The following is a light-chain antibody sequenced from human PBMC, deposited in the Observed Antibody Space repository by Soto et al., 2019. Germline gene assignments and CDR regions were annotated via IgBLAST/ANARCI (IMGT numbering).Light chain of an antibody. V-gene: IGKV3-20*01. J-gene: IGKJ5*01. CDR3: QQYGSLRIT. CDR1: QSVSSSY. Sequence: EIVLTQSPGTLSLSPGERATLSCRASQSVSSSYLAWYQQKPGQAPRLLIYGASSRATGIPDRFSGSGSGTNCTLTISGLEPGDFLVYYCQQYGSLRITFGRGARL. CDR2: GAS.